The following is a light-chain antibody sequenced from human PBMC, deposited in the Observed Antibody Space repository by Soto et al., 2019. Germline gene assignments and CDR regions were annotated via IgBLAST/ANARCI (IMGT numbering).Light chain of an antibody. CDR1: SSDIGIYNF. J-gene: IGLJ2*01. CDR3: TSYTNTNTLV. CDR2: DVT. V-gene: IGLV2-14*03. Sequence: QSALTQPASVSASPGQSITISCTGTSSDIGIYNFVSWYQQHPGKAPKLLVYDVTNRPSGVSNRFSGSKSGSTASLTISGLQAEDEAYYYCTSYTNTNTLVFGGGTKLTVL.